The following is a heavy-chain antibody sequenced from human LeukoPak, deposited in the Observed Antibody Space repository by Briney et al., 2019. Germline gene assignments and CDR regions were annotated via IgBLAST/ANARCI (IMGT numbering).Heavy chain of an antibody. Sequence: SQTLSLTCDISGDSVSSNSAAWNWIRQSPSRGLEWLGRTFYRSKWYNEYEVSLKSRLTINADTSKNHFSLRLNSVTPEDTAVYYCARSGGTAIGNYERATFDYWGHGTLVTVSS. J-gene: IGHJ4*01. D-gene: IGHD1-7*01. CDR3: ARSGGTAIGNYERATFDY. V-gene: IGHV6-1*01. CDR1: GDSVSSNSAA. CDR2: TFYRSKWYN.